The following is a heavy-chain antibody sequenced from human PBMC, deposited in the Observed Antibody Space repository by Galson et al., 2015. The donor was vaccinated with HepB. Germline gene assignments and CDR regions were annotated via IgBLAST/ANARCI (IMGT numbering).Heavy chain of an antibody. CDR3: ARGGSRSYSYYGMDV. D-gene: IGHD3-16*01. CDR2: IQPGDSDT. J-gene: IGHJ6*02. CDR1: GYSFTSYW. Sequence: QSGAEVKKSGESLKISCKGSGYSFTSYWIVWVRQRPGKGLEWMGIIQPGDSDTRYSPSFQGQVTISADKSIGTAYLQWSSLKASDSAMCYGARGGSRSYSYYGMDVWGHGTTLTVSS. V-gene: IGHV5-51*03.